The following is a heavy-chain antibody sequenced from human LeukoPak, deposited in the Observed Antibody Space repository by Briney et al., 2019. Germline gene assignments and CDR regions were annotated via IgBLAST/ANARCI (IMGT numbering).Heavy chain of an antibody. CDR3: ARSVDYFDNTGPHMMFDY. D-gene: IGHD3-22*01. V-gene: IGHV4-59*07. Sequence: PSDTLSLTCNVSGDSITSHYWNWIRQPPGKGLEWIGYIYYTGITKYNPSLTSRVSMSVDTSKNQFFLKMNSVIAADTAVYHCARSVDYFDNTGPHMMFDYWGQGSLVTVPS. J-gene: IGHJ4*02. CDR1: GDSITSHY. CDR2: IYYTGIT.